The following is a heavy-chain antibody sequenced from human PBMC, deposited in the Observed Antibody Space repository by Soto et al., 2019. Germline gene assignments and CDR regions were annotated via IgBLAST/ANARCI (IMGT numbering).Heavy chain of an antibody. J-gene: IGHJ4*02. CDR1: GFTFSDYY. D-gene: IGHD5-12*01. CDR3: ARVRTYGAYDFDY. Sequence: PGGPLRLSCAASGFTFSDYYMDWVRQAPGKGLEWVGRSRNKANSYTTGYAASVKGRFTISRDDSGNSLYLQMESLKTEDTAVYYCARVRTYGAYDFDYWGQGTLVTVSS. V-gene: IGHV3-72*01. CDR2: SRNKANSYTT.